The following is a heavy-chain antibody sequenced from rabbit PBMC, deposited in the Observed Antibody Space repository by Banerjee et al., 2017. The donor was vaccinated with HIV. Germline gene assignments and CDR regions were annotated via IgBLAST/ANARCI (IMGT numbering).Heavy chain of an antibody. J-gene: IGHJ4*01. CDR1: GFSFSSNYW. V-gene: IGHV1S45*01. CDR2: IYAGSSDST. D-gene: IGHD7-1*01. CDR3: ARVLHPDWSNWDL. Sequence: QEQLEESGGDLVKPEGSLTLTCTASGFSFSSNYWICWVRQAPGKGLEWIGCIYAGSSDSTYYASWAKGRFTISKASWTTVTLQMTSLTAADTASYFCARVLHPDWSNWDLWGPGTLVTVS.